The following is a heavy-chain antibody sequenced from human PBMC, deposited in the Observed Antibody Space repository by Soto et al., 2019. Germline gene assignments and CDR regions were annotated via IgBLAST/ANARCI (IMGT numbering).Heavy chain of an antibody. D-gene: IGHD2-21*01. CDR2: IIPIIGTP. J-gene: IGHJ4*02. V-gene: IGHV1-69*06. Sequence: VQLVQSGAEVKKPGSSVIVSCKASGGTFDNYAISWVRQAPGQGLEWMGGIIPIIGTPSYAQRFQGRVTFIADKSTCTAYMELRSLRSEDTAVYYCAREKNIVVLPLLSLDFWGQGTQVIVSS. CDR1: GGTFDNYA. CDR3: AREKNIVVLPLLSLDF.